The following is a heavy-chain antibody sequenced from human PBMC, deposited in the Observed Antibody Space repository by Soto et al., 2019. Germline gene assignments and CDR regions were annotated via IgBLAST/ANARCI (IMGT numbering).Heavy chain of an antibody. Sequence: QVQLVESGGGLVKPGGSLRLSCAASGFTFSDYYMSWLRQAPGKGLEWISYITSSGNAIYYADSVQGRFTISRDNAKNSLYLQMNSRRADDTAVDYCARGSTAAKFHYWGQGTLVTVS. V-gene: IGHV3-11*01. CDR2: ITSSGNAI. CDR3: ARGSTAAKFHY. CDR1: GFTFSDYY. D-gene: IGHD2-15*01. J-gene: IGHJ4*02.